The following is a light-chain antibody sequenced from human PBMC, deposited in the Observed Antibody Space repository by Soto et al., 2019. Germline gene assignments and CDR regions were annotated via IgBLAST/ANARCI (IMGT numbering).Light chain of an antibody. V-gene: IGKV3-20*01. CDR2: GAS. J-gene: IGKJ1*01. CDR1: QSVSNNY. CDR3: QQYIITPWT. Sequence: ILLTQSPGTLSLAAGEISTLSCVSSQSVSNNYLAWYQQKPGQAPRLLIHGASNRATGIPDRFSGSGSGTDFTLTIGRLEPEDFAVYYCQQYIITPWTFGQGTKVDIK.